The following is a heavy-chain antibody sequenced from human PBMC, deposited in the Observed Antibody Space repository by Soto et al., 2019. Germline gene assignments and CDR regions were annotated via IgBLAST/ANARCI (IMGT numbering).Heavy chain of an antibody. V-gene: IGHV4-34*01. Sequence: QVQLQQWGAGLLKPSETLSLTCAVYGGSFSGYYWSWIRQPPGKGLEWIGEINHSGSTNYNPSLKSRVTISVDTSKNQFSLKLSSVTAAATAVYYCARGRYCSGGSCYRGLDWFDPWGQGTLVTVSS. CDR3: ARGRYCSGGSCYRGLDWFDP. CDR1: GGSFSGYY. D-gene: IGHD2-15*01. CDR2: INHSGST. J-gene: IGHJ5*02.